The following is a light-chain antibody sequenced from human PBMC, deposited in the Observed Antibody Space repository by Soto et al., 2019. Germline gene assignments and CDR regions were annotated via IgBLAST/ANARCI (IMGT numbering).Light chain of an antibody. V-gene: IGKV1-39*01. J-gene: IGKJ5*01. CDR2: AAS. Sequence: DIQMTQSPSSLSASVGDRVTITCRASQSISSYLNWYQQKPGRAPELLVYAASNLQSGVPSRFTGSGSGTHFTLTISGLEPADFATYFCQQSYNTPITFGQGTRLEIK. CDR3: QQSYNTPIT. CDR1: QSISSY.